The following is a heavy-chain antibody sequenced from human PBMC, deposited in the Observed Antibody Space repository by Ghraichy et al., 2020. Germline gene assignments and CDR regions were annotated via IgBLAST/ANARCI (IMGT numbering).Heavy chain of an antibody. Sequence: LSLTCAASGFTFSSYWMSWVRQAPGKGLEWVANIKQDGSEKYYVDSVKGRFTISRDNAKNSLYLQMNSLRAEDTAVYYCARDRNVITTGDAFDIWGQGTMVTVSS. CDR1: GFTFSSYW. CDR2: IKQDGSEK. D-gene: IGHD3-22*01. V-gene: IGHV3-7*03. J-gene: IGHJ3*02. CDR3: ARDRNVITTGDAFDI.